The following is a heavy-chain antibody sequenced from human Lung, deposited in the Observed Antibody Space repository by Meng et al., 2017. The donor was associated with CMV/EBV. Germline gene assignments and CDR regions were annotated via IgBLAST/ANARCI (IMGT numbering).Heavy chain of an antibody. Sequence: GGSLSLXCSTSGFTAGVYAMNWVRQAPGKGLEWVGFIRSKAYGGTTEHAASVKGRVTISRDDSKSIAYLRMNSLKTEDTAVYYCVRLGGYCSSNSCYYYGMDVWGQGTTVTVSS. D-gene: IGHD2-2*01. J-gene: IGHJ6*02. CDR3: VRLGGYCSSNSCYYYGMDV. CDR1: GFTAGVYA. CDR2: IRSKAYGGTT. V-gene: IGHV3-49*04.